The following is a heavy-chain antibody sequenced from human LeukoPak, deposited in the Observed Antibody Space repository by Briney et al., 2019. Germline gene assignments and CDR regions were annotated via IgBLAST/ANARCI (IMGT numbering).Heavy chain of an antibody. Sequence: SQTLSLTCTVSGGSISSGDYYWSWIRQPPGKGLEWIGYIYYSGSTYYNPSLKSRVTISVDTSKNQFSLKLSSVTAADTAVYYCASGGYCSGGSCYSDYWGQGTLVTVSS. CDR2: IYYSGST. CDR3: ASGGYCSGGSCYSDY. CDR1: GGSISSGDYY. D-gene: IGHD2-15*01. J-gene: IGHJ4*02. V-gene: IGHV4-30-4*01.